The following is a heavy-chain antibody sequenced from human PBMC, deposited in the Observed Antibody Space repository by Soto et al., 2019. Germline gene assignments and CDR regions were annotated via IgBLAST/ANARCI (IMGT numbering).Heavy chain of an antibody. CDR3: ALSYYGSGSYYNVRWFDP. Sequence: QITLKESGPTLVKPTQTLTLTCTFSGFSLSTSGVGVGWIRQPPGKALEWLALIYWDDDKRYSPSLKSRLTFTKDTSKNQVVLTMTNMDPVDTATYYCALSYYGSGSYYNVRWFDPWGQGTLVTVSS. V-gene: IGHV2-5*02. D-gene: IGHD3-10*01. J-gene: IGHJ5*02. CDR2: IYWDDDK. CDR1: GFSLSTSGVG.